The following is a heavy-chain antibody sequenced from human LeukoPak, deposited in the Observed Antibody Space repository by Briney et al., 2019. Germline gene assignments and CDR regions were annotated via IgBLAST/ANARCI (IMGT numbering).Heavy chain of an antibody. D-gene: IGHD3-22*01. Sequence: PGGTLRLSCAASGFTFSSYGMSWVRQAPGKGLEWVSAISGSGSSTYYAASVKGRFTISRDNAKNSLYLQMNSLRAEDIALYYCAKDTGYYYDSGGHFDYWGQGTLVTVSS. CDR1: GFTFSSYG. J-gene: IGHJ4*02. V-gene: IGHV3-23*01. CDR2: ISGSGSST. CDR3: AKDTGYYYDSGGHFDY.